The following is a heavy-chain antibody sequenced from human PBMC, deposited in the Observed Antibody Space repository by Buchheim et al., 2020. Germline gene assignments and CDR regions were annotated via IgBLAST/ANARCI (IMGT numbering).Heavy chain of an antibody. CDR3: AWDPVAYVCGWYWFDP. J-gene: IGHJ5*02. CDR2: ISHSGATA. Sequence: EVQVLESGGGLVQPGGSLRLSCAASGFTFSSYGMSWVRQGPGKGLEWVSAISHSGATAYYADSVKGRFTISRDNSQSTLYLQMNSLSAEDTDLYCYAWDPVAYVCGWYWFDPWGQGTL. CDR1: GFTFSSYG. V-gene: IGHV3-23*01. D-gene: IGHD6-19*01.